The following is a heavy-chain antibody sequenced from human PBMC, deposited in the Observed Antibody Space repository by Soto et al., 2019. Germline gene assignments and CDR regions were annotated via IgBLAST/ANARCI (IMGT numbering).Heavy chain of an antibody. CDR2: IYHSGST. V-gene: IGHV4-4*02. CDR3: ARAPKPDCFDY. Sequence: QVQLQESGPGLVKPSVTLSLTCAVSGGSICSSNWWSCVRQPPGKGLEWIGEIYHSGSTNYNPSLKSRVHISVDKSKNQCSLKLSSVTAADTAVYYCARAPKPDCFDYWGQGTLVTVSS. J-gene: IGHJ4*02. CDR1: GGSICSSNW.